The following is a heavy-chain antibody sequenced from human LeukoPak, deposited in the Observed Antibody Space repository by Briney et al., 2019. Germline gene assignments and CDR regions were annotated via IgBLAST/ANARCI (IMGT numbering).Heavy chain of an antibody. V-gene: IGHV4-59*01. CDR3: ARLYCSGGSCYPRGWFDP. CDR2: IYYSGST. J-gene: IGHJ5*02. Sequence: SETLSLTCTVSGGSISSYYWGWIRQPPGKGLEWIGYIYYSGSTNYNPSLKSRVTISVDTSKNQFSLKLSSVTAADTAVYYCARLYCSGGSCYPRGWFDPWGQGTLVTVSS. D-gene: IGHD2-15*01. CDR1: GGSISSYY.